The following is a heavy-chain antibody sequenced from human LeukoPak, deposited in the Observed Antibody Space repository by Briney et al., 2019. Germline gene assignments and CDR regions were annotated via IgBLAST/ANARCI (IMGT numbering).Heavy chain of an antibody. V-gene: IGHV3-21*01. CDR1: GFTFSSYS. D-gene: IGHD3-10*01. Sequence: GRSLRLSCAASGFTFSSYSMNWVRQAPGKWLEWVSSISSSSSYIYYADSVKGRFTISRDNAKNSLYLQMNSLRAEDTAVYYCARSGILWFGELFWFDPWGQGTLVTVSS. CDR2: ISSSSSYI. J-gene: IGHJ5*02. CDR3: ARSGILWFGELFWFDP.